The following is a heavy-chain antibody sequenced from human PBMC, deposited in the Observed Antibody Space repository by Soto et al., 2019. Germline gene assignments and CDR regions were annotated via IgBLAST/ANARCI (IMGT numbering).Heavy chain of an antibody. D-gene: IGHD5-18*01. CDR2: ISAYNGNT. J-gene: IGHJ4*02. Sequence: QVQLVQSGAEVKKPGASVKVSCKASGYTFTSYGISWVRQAPGQGLEWMGWISAYNGNTKYAQNLQGRVTMTTDTATSTAYMELRSLRSDDPAVSSCARDQAMAQFDYWGQGTLVTVSS. CDR3: ARDQAMAQFDY. CDR1: GYTFTSYG. V-gene: IGHV1-18*01.